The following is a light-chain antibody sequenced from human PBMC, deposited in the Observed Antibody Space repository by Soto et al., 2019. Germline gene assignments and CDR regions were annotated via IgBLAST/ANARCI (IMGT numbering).Light chain of an antibody. J-gene: IGLJ1*01. V-gene: IGLV2-14*01. CDR2: DVS. CDR1: SSDVGGYNY. Sequence: QSVLTQPASVSGSPGQSITISCTGTSSDVGGYNYVSWYQQHPGKAPKLMIYDVSNRPSGVSNRFSGSKSGNTASLTISGLQAEDEADYYCSSYTSSSTYVFGTGTKHTV. CDR3: SSYTSSSTYV.